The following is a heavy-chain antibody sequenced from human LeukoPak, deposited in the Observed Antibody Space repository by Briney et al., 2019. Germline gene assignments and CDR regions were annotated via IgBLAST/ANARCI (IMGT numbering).Heavy chain of an antibody. Sequence: GGSLRLSCVASGFAVGSNYMSWVRQAPGKGLEWVSLIYSGGAIRYADSVKGRITISRDNTKNTLYLQMNSLRAEDTALYYCAKGSYGDSQFDYWGQGTLVTVSS. J-gene: IGHJ4*02. CDR3: AKGSYGDSQFDY. CDR1: GFAVGSNY. D-gene: IGHD4-17*01. V-gene: IGHV3-53*01. CDR2: IYSGGAI.